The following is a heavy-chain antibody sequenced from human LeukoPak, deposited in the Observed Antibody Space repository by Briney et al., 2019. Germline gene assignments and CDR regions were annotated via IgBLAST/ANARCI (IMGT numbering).Heavy chain of an antibody. CDR1: GYTLTELS. V-gene: IGHV1-24*01. CDR3: ATLIQLWLRTYFDY. Sequence: ASVKVSCKVSGYTLTELSMHWVRQAPGKGLEWIGGFDPEDGETIYAQKFQGRVTMTEDTSTDTAYMELSSLRSEDTAVYYCATLIQLWLRTYFDYWGQGTLVTVSS. CDR2: FDPEDGET. D-gene: IGHD5-18*01. J-gene: IGHJ4*02.